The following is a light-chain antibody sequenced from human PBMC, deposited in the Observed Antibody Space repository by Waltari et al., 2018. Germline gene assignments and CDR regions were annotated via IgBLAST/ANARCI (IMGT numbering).Light chain of an antibody. CDR3: QQSYSTRFT. J-gene: IGKJ3*01. V-gene: IGKV1-39*01. CDR2: AAS. Sequence: MTQSLSSLSALVGDRVTIPCRASQSISSYLNWYQQKPGKAPKLLIYAASSLQSGVPSRFSGSGSGTDFTLTISSLQPEDFATYYCQQSYSTRFTFGPGTKVDIK. CDR1: QSISSY.